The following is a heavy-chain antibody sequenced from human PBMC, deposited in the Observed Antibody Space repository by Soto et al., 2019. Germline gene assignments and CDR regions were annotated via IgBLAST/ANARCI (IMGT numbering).Heavy chain of an antibody. CDR2: IIPMFPTA. D-gene: IGHD2-21*02. Sequence: SVKVSCKASGGTFSNPAISWVRQAPGQGLEWAGEIIPMFPTADYAQRCKGSITITADDSTTTGYMELSGLRSEDTAMYYCARDDATYCGGDCYRYFYYGMDVWGQGTTVTVSS. CDR3: ARDDATYCGGDCYRYFYYGMDV. V-gene: IGHV1-69*13. J-gene: IGHJ6*02. CDR1: GGTFSNPA.